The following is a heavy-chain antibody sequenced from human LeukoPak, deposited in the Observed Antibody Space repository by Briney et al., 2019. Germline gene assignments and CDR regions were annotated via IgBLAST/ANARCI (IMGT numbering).Heavy chain of an antibody. CDR2: IYYSGNT. Sequence: PSETLSLTCTVSGGSISSNSYYWGWIRQPPGKGLEWIGSIYYSGNTYYNPSLKSRVTISVDPSKIHFSLKLSSVTATDTAVYYCASLRSGATRDGMDVWGQGTTVTVSS. CDR1: GGSISSNSYY. CDR3: ASLRSGATRDGMDV. J-gene: IGHJ6*02. V-gene: IGHV4-39*07. D-gene: IGHD3-3*01.